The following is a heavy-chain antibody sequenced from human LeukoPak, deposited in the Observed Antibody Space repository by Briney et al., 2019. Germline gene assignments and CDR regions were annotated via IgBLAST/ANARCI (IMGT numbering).Heavy chain of an antibody. Sequence: GGSLRLSCAASGFTFSSYAMSWVRQTPGKGLEWVSAISGSGGSTYYADSVKGRFTISRDNSKNTLYLQMNSLRAEDTAVYYCAKCDSSGFNEYWGQGTLVTVSS. V-gene: IGHV3-23*01. CDR3: AKCDSSGFNEY. J-gene: IGHJ4*02. D-gene: IGHD3-22*01. CDR2: ISGSGGST. CDR1: GFTFSSYA.